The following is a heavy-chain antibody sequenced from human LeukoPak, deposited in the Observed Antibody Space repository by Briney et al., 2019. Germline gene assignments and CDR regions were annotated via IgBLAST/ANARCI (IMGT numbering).Heavy chain of an antibody. CDR2: IKQDGSEK. CDR3: ARVHGAYPFDY. CDR1: GFTFSSYW. Sequence: GGSLRLSCAASGFTFSSYWMSWVRQAPGKGLEWVANIKQDGSEKYYVDPVKGRFTISRDNAKNSLYLQMNSLRAEDTAVYYCARVHGAYPFDYWGQGTLVTVSS. J-gene: IGHJ4*02. V-gene: IGHV3-7*01. D-gene: IGHD4/OR15-4a*01.